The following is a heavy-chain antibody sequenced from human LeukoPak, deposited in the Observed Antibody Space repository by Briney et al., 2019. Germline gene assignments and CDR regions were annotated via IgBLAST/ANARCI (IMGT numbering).Heavy chain of an antibody. Sequence: SETLSLTCSVFGGSISSSSYYWSWVRQPPGKGLEWIGTIYYSGSTYYNPSHPSLKSRVTISVDTSKHQFSLKLTSVTAADTAVYYCATRYCRSSSCNPLFQHWGQGTLVSVSS. J-gene: IGHJ1*01. CDR3: ATRYCRSSSCNPLFQH. V-gene: IGHV4-39*01. D-gene: IGHD2-2*01. CDR1: GGSISSSSYY. CDR2: IYYSGST.